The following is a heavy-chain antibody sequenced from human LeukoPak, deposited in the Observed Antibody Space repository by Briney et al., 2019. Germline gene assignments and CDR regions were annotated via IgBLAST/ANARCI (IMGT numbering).Heavy chain of an antibody. Sequence: SETLSLTCTVSGGSISNYYWNWIRQPPGKGLEWIGYIYYTGNTNYNPSLKSRVTISVDTSKNQFSLKLSSVTAADTAVYYCARGGGRGYSYGIRKHYYFDYWGQGTLVTVSS. J-gene: IGHJ4*02. D-gene: IGHD5-18*01. CDR3: ARGGGRGYSYGIRKHYYFDY. CDR2: IYYTGNT. V-gene: IGHV4-59*01. CDR1: GGSISNYY.